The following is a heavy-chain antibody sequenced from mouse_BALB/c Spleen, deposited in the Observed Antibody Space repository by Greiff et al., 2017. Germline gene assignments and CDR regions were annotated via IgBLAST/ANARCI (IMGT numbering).Heavy chain of an antibody. J-gene: IGHJ1*01. CDR3: ASDYYGSSLYWYFDV. CDR1: GFSLTSYG. CDR2: IWAGGST. Sequence: VKLVESGPGLVAPSQSLSITCTVSGFSLTSYGVHWVRQPPGKGLEWLGVIWAGGSTNYNSALMSRLSISKDNSKSQVFLKMNSLQTDDTAMYYCASDYYGSSLYWYFDVWGAGTTVTVSS. V-gene: IGHV2-9*02. D-gene: IGHD1-1*01.